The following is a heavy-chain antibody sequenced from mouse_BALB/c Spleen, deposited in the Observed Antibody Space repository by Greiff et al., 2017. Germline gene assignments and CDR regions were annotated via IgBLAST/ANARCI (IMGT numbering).Heavy chain of an antibody. D-gene: IGHD1-2*01. J-gene: IGHJ2*01. Sequence: QVQLKESGAELVRPGTSVKVSCKASGYAFTNYLIEWVKQRPGQGLEWIGVINPGSGGTNYNEKFKGKATLTADKSSSTAYMQLSSLTSDDSAVYFCARSELRLPFDYWGQGTTLTVSS. CDR2: INPGSGGT. V-gene: IGHV1-54*01. CDR1: GYAFTNYL. CDR3: ARSELRLPFDY.